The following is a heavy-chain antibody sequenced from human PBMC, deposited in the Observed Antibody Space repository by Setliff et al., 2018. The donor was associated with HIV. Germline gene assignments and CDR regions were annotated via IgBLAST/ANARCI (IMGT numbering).Heavy chain of an antibody. CDR3: ASTHYSFNLLEYYYYYYMDV. CDR1: GGSISTGGYY. D-gene: IGHD4-4*01. V-gene: IGHV4-31*03. J-gene: IGHJ6*03. Sequence: SETLSLTCTVSGGSISTGGYYWSWIRQQPGKGLEWIGYSDYNGRTYYNPSLKSRVTISVDTSKNQFSLKLSSVTAADTAVYYCASTHYSFNLLEYYYYYYMDVWGKGTTVTVSS. CDR2: SDYNGRT.